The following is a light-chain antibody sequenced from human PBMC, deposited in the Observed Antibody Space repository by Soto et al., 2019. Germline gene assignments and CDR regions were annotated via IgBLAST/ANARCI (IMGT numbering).Light chain of an antibody. V-gene: IGKV4-1*01. CDR1: QSVLYSSNNKNY. CDR2: WAS. J-gene: IGKJ4*01. Sequence: DVVMTQSPDSLAVSLGERATINCKSSQSVLYSSNNKNYLAWYQQKSGQPPKLLIYWASTRESGVPDRFSGSGSETDFTLTIVSLQAEDVAVYYCQQYYSLPLTFGGGTKVEIK. CDR3: QQYYSLPLT.